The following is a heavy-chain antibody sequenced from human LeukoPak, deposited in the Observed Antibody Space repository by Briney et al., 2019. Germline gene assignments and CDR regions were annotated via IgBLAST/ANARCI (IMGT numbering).Heavy chain of an antibody. CDR1: GFTVSSNY. CDR3: ARGFGELLEDFDY. CDR2: ISYDGSNK. D-gene: IGHD3-10*01. V-gene: IGHV3-30*03. J-gene: IGHJ4*02. Sequence: GGSLRLSCAASGFTVSSNYMSWVRQAPGKGLEWVAVISYDGSNKYYADSVKGRFTISRDNSKNTLYLQMNSLRAEDTAVYYCARGFGELLEDFDYWGQGTLVTVSS.